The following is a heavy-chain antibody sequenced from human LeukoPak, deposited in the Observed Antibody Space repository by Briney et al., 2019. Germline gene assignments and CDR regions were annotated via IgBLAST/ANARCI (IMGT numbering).Heavy chain of an antibody. Sequence: GGSLRLSCAASGFIFSRHEMNWVRQAPGKGLEWGSYISSSGSTTYYADSVKGRFTISRDDAKNSMYLQMNSLRGEDTAVYYCARVPQLVRYFDYWGQGTLVTVSS. CDR3: ARVPQLVRYFDY. V-gene: IGHV3-48*03. CDR2: ISSSGSTT. CDR1: GFIFSRHE. J-gene: IGHJ4*02. D-gene: IGHD6-13*01.